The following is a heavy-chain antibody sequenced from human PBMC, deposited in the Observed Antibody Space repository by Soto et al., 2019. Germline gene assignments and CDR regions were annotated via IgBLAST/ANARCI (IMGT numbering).Heavy chain of an antibody. Sequence: QVQLVESGGGVVQPGRSLRLSCAASGFTFSSYGMHWVRQAPGKGLEWVAVIWYDGSNKYYADSVKGRFTISRDNSKNTLYLQMNSLRAEDTAVYYCVRALLWFGELFLEAFDIWGQGTMVTVSS. CDR2: IWYDGSNK. CDR1: GFTFSSYG. V-gene: IGHV3-33*01. CDR3: VRALLWFGELFLEAFDI. D-gene: IGHD3-10*01. J-gene: IGHJ3*02.